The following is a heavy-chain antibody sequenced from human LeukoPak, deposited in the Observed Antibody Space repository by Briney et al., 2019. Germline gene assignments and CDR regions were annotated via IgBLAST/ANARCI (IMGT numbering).Heavy chain of an antibody. D-gene: IGHD2-2*01. CDR1: GYTFTSYD. J-gene: IGHJ3*02. Sequence: SVKVSCKASGYTFTSYDINWVRQATGQGLEWMGGIIPIFGTANYAQKFQGRVTITTDESTSTAYMELSSLRSEDTAVYYCARSIVVVPAADAFDIWGQGTMVTVSS. V-gene: IGHV1-69*05. CDR2: IIPIFGTA. CDR3: ARSIVVVPAADAFDI.